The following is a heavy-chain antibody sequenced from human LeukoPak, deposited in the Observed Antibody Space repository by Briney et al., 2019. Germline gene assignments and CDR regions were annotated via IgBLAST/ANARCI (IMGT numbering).Heavy chain of an antibody. CDR3: ARGLTTVTFPDAFDI. CDR1: GGSISSGGYY. CDR2: IYYSGST. D-gene: IGHD4-17*01. J-gene: IGHJ3*02. V-gene: IGHV4-31*01. Sequence: SQTLSLTCTVSGGSISSGGYYWSWIRQHPGKGLEWIGYIYYSGSTYYNPSLKSLVTISVDPAKNRFSLKLSSVTAADTAVYYCARGLTTVTFPDAFDIWGQRPMVTVST.